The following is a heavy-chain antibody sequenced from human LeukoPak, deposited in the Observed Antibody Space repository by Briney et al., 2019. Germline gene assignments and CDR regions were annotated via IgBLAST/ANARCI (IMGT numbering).Heavy chain of an antibody. CDR2: IYYSGST. V-gene: IGHV4-61*01. CDR1: GGSVNSGSYY. CDR3: ARAAYSGSYHSDY. J-gene: IGHJ4*02. D-gene: IGHD1-26*01. Sequence: SETLSLTCTVSGGSVNSGSYYWNWIRQPPGKGLEWIEYIYYSGSTNYNPSLKSRVTISVDTSKNQFSLKLSSVTAADTAVYYCARAAYSGSYHSDYWGQGTLVTVSS.